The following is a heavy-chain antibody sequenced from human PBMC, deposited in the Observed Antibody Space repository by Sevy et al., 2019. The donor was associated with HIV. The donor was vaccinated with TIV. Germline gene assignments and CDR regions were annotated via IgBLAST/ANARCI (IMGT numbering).Heavy chain of an antibody. Sequence: GGSLRLSCAASGFTVSSNYMSWVRQAPGKGLEWVSVIYSGGSTYHADSVKGRFTISRHNSKNTLYLQMNSLRAEDTAVYYCARGPYSSSSIAFDIWGQGTMVTVSS. D-gene: IGHD6-6*01. CDR3: ARGPYSSSSIAFDI. J-gene: IGHJ3*02. CDR2: IYSGGST. CDR1: GFTVSSNY. V-gene: IGHV3-53*04.